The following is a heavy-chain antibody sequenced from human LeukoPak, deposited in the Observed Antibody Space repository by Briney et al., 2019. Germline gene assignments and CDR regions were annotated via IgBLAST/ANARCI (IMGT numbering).Heavy chain of an antibody. V-gene: IGHV1-8*01. CDR1: GYTFTSYD. D-gene: IGHD3-10*01. CDR3: ARAPGYGSGSYYLYYYYGMDV. Sequence: ASVKVSCKASGYTFTSYDLNWVRQAPGQGLEWMGWMNPNSGNTRYAQKFQGRVTMTRNTSIRTAYMELSSLRSEDTAVYYCARAPGYGSGSYYLYYYYGMDVWGQGTTVTVSS. CDR2: MNPNSGNT. J-gene: IGHJ6*02.